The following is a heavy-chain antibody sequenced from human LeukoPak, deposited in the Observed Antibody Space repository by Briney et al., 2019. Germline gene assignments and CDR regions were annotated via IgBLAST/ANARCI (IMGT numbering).Heavy chain of an antibody. V-gene: IGHV4-59*01. CDR1: GGSISSYY. D-gene: IGHD4-23*01. Sequence: KPSETLSLTCTVSGGSISSYYWSWIRQPPGKELEWIGYVSYSGSTNYNPSLKSRVIISVDTSKNQFSLKVSSVTAADTAVYYCARLHDYGGKNFDLWGRGTLVTVSS. CDR3: ARLHDYGGKNFDL. J-gene: IGHJ2*01. CDR2: VSYSGST.